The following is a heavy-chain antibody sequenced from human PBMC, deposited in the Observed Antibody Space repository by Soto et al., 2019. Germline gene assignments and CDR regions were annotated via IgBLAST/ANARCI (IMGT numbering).Heavy chain of an antibody. Sequence: ASVKVSCQASGYTFTSYVINWVRQATGQGLEWMGWMNPNSGNTGYAQKFQGGVTMTRNTSISTAYMELSSLRSEDTAVYYCASGINYDFWSGYPQFDPWGQGTLVTVSS. CDR1: GYTFTSYV. CDR2: MNPNSGNT. J-gene: IGHJ5*02. CDR3: ASGINYDFWSGYPQFDP. V-gene: IGHV1-8*01. D-gene: IGHD3-3*01.